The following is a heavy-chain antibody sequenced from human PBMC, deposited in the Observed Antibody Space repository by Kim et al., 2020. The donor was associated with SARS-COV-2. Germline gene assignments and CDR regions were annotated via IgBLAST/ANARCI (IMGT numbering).Heavy chain of an antibody. CDR2: ISAGGGDT. CDR1: GFTFSTYA. J-gene: IGHJ4*01. Sequence: GGSLRLSCEASGFTFSTYAMTWVRQAPGRGLQWVSHISAGGGDTYTPTFKRRSTISRSNNTRTMQHQLKNLRRADKAADYYCATLAAFFSLGYWG. CDR3: ATLAAFFSLGY. V-gene: IGHV3-23*01. D-gene: IGHD3-3*01.